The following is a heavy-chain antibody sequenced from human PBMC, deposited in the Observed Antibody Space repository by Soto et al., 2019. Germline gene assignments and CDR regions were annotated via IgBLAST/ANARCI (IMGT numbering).Heavy chain of an antibody. D-gene: IGHD2-15*01. CDR1: GFTFDDYA. CDR3: ARGGARLLAANDY. J-gene: IGHJ4*02. V-gene: IGHV3-21*01. Sequence: PGGSLRLSCAASGFTFDDYAMHWVRQAPGKGLEWVSSISSSSSCIYYADSVKGRFTISRDNAKNSLYLQMNSLRAEDTAVYYCARGGARLLAANDYWGQGTLVTVSS. CDR2: ISSSSSCI.